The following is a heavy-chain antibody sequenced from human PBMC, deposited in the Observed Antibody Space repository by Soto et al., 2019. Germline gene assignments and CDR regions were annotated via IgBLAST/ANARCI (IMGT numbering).Heavy chain of an antibody. J-gene: IGHJ1*01. Sequence: EVQLVESGGGLVKPGGSLRLSCAASGFTFGSDSMNWVRQAPGKGLEWVSAISSSGRYIYYADSVKGRFTISRDNARNSLYLQMNSLRAEDTAVYYCTRDRGRDESCFQHWGQGTLVTVSS. CDR1: GFTFGSDS. V-gene: IGHV3-21*01. CDR2: ISSSGRYI. CDR3: TRDRGRDESCFQH.